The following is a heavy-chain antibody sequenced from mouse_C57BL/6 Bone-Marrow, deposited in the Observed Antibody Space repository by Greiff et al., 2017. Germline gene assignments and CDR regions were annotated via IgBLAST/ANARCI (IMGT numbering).Heavy chain of an antibody. Sequence: VQLQQPGAELVRPGSSVKLSCKASGYTFTSYWMDWVKQRPGQGLEWIGNIYPSDSETHYNQKFKDKATLTVDKSSSTAYMQLSSLTSEDSAVYYCARLSTVRCFDVWGTGTTVTVSS. CDR1: GYTFTSYW. J-gene: IGHJ1*03. CDR2: IYPSDSET. V-gene: IGHV1-61*01. CDR3: ARLSTVRCFDV. D-gene: IGHD1-1*01.